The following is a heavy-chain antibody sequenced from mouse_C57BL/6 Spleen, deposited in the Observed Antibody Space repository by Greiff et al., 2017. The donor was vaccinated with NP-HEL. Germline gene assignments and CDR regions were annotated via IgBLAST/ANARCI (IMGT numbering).Heavy chain of an antibody. V-gene: IGHV3-6*01. CDR3: ARGDDGYYGGFAY. J-gene: IGHJ3*01. D-gene: IGHD2-3*01. CDR1: GYSITSGYY. Sequence: EVKLLESGPGLVKPSQSLSLTCSVTGYSITSGYYWNWIRQFPGNKLEWMGYISYDGSNNYNPSLKNRISITRDTSKNQFFLKLNSVTTEDTATYYCARGDDGYYGGFAYWGQGTLVTVSA. CDR2: ISYDGSN.